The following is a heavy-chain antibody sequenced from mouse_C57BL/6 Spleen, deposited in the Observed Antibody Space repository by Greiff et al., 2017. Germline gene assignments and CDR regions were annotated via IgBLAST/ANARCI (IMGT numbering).Heavy chain of an antibody. CDR1: GYTFTDYN. Sequence: SGPELVKPGASVKIPCKASGYTFTDYNMDWVKQSHGKSLEWIGNINPNNGGTIYNQKFKGKATLTVDKSSRTAYMELRSLTSEDTAVYYCARGGNSGAMDHWGQGTSATVSS. CDR2: INPNNGGT. J-gene: IGHJ4*01. D-gene: IGHD2-1*01. CDR3: ARGGNSGAMDH. V-gene: IGHV1-18*01.